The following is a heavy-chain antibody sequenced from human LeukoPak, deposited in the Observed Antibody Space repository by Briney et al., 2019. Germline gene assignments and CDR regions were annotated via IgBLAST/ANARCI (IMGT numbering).Heavy chain of an antibody. D-gene: IGHD2-8*02. CDR2: ITYSGGNT. Sequence: GGSLRLSCAASGFTFSSYAMSWVRQAPGKGLEWVSTITYSGGNTYYADSVKGRFTISRDNARNTLSLQMDSLRVEDTAVYYCARNPTGDYDYWGQGALVTVSS. V-gene: IGHV3-23*01. CDR1: GFTFSSYA. CDR3: ARNPTGDYDY. J-gene: IGHJ4*02.